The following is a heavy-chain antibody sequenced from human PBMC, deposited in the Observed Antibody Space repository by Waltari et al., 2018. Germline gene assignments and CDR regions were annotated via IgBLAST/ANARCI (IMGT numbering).Heavy chain of an antibody. CDR2: INWNSGTI. CDR1: GFIFDDSG. J-gene: IGHJ4*02. CDR3: TKDMDGATAMAPRLDF. V-gene: IGHV3-9*01. D-gene: IGHD5-18*01. Sequence: VHLVESGGGLVRPGRSLSLSCAAPGFIFDDSGMDWVRQAPGKGLEWVAGINWNSGTIHYADSVKGRFTISRDNAENSLYLQMNSLTTEDTAVYYCTKDMDGATAMAPRLDFWGQGTLVTVSS.